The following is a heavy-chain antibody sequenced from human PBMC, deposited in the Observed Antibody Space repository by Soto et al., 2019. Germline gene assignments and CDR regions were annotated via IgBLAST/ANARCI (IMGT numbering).Heavy chain of an antibody. CDR2: ISAYNGNT. V-gene: IGHV1-18*01. Sequence: QVQLVQSGAAVKKPGASVKVSCKASGYTFTSYGISWVRQAPGQGLEWMGWISAYNGNTNYAQKLQGRVTMTTDTSTSTAYMELRSLKSDDTAVYYCARPLGYCRSTGRSRGRYYYGMDVWGQGTTVTVSS. CDR1: GYTFTSYG. D-gene: IGHD2-2*01. CDR3: ARPLGYCRSTGRSRGRYYYGMDV. J-gene: IGHJ6*02.